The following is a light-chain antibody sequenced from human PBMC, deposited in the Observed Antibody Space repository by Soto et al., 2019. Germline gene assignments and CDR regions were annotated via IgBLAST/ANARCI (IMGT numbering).Light chain of an antibody. CDR3: SSYTSISTYV. CDR2: DVT. V-gene: IGLV2-14*01. CDR1: SSDVGGYNF. J-gene: IGLJ1*01. Sequence: QSVLTQPATVSGSPGRSITISCTGTSSDVGGYNFVSWYQQHPDKAPKLMIYDVTNRPSGVSNRFSGSKSGNTASLTISGLQAGDEADYYCSSYTSISTYVFGTGTKVIVL.